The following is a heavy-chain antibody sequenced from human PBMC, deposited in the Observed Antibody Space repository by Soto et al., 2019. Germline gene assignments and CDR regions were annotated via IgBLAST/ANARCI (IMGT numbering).Heavy chain of an antibody. Sequence: GXSVKVCYTASGYTFTGYYMHWVRQAPGQGLEWMGWINPNSGGTNYAQKFQGWVTMTRDTSISTAYMELSRLRSDDTAVYYCARVRDSSGGSCYPGGMDVWGQGTTVTVSS. V-gene: IGHV1-2*04. CDR3: ARVRDSSGGSCYPGGMDV. J-gene: IGHJ6*02. D-gene: IGHD2-15*01. CDR2: INPNSGGT. CDR1: GYTFTGYY.